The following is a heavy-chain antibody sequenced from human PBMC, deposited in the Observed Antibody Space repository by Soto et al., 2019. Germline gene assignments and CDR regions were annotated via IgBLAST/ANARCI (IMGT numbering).Heavy chain of an antibody. CDR1: GGSISSSSYY. Sequence: SETLSPTCTVSGGSISSSSYYWGWIRQPPGKGLEWIGSIYYSGSTYYNPSLKSRVTITVDTSKNQFSLKLSSVTAADTAVYYCARHLFHDGSGSYYRRFYYYYGMDVWGQGTTVTVSS. D-gene: IGHD3-10*01. CDR2: IYYSGST. V-gene: IGHV4-39*01. CDR3: ARHLFHDGSGSYYRRFYYYYGMDV. J-gene: IGHJ6*02.